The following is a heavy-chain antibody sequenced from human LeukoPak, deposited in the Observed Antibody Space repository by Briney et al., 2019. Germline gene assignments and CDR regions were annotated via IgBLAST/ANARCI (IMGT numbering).Heavy chain of an antibody. Sequence: GGSLRLSCAASGFTFSDYYMSWIRQAPGKGLEWVAVISYDGSIKYYADSVKGRFTISRDNSKNTLYLQMNSLRAEDTAVYYCAKEGGVVVPAAMWYYYYMDVWGKGTTVTVSS. CDR2: ISYDGSIK. D-gene: IGHD2-2*01. CDR1: GFTFSDYY. V-gene: IGHV3-30*18. CDR3: AKEGGVVVPAAMWYYYYMDV. J-gene: IGHJ6*03.